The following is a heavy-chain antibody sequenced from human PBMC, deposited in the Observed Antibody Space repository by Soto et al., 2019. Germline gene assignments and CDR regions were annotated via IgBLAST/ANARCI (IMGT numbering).Heavy chain of an antibody. J-gene: IGHJ6*02. CDR2: ISHSGNS. V-gene: IGHV4-59*01. D-gene: IGHD4-17*01. CDR1: GGSITNFY. Sequence: ETLSLTCTLSGGSITNFYWNWIRQPSGKGLEWIGFISHSGNSKYNPSLQSRATISRDTSKNQFSPKLTYVTTADSAVYYCARDPYGGISGGNYYYYALDVWGQGTTVTVSS. CDR3: ARDPYGGISGGNYYYYALDV.